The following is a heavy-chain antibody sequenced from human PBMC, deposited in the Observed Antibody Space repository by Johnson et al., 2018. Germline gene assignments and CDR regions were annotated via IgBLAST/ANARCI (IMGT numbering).Heavy chain of an antibody. V-gene: IGHV3-23*04. CDR1: GFTFSSYA. CDR2: ISGSGVST. CDR3: AKVGYCGGGSGPYYYYDMDV. D-gene: IGHD2-21*01. Sequence: EVQLVESGGGLVQPGGSLRLSCAASGFTFSSYAMSWVRQAPGKGLEWVSGISGSGVSTYYADSVKGRFTISRDNSKNTLYLQMNSLRAEDTAVYYCAKVGYCGGGSGPYYYYDMDVWGKGTTVTVSS. J-gene: IGHJ6*03.